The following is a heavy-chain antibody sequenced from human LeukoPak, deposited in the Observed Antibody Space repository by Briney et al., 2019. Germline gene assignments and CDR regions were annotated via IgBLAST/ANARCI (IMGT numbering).Heavy chain of an antibody. D-gene: IGHD5-24*01. CDR3: ARGTQGYRFGY. V-gene: IGHV4-59*01. J-gene: IGHJ4*02. Sequence: SETLSLTXTVSGGSITGYFWTWIRQPPGKGLEWIGFFYNRGNTNYNPSLKSRVTISLDTSRIQFSLKLNSVTAADTAMYYCARGTQGYRFGYWGQGTLVTVST. CDR2: FYNRGNT. CDR1: GGSITGYF.